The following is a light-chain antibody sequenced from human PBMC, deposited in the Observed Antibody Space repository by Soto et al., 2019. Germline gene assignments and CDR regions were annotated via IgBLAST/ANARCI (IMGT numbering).Light chain of an antibody. J-gene: IGKJ1*01. CDR3: QQYGTSPPWT. Sequence: EIVLTQSPGTLSLSPGDRATLSCRASRSVRSSFLAWYQHKPGQAPRLLMYGTSNRATGIPDRFSGSGSGTDFTLTISRLEAEDSAVYFCQQYGTSPPWTFGQGTKVEI. CDR2: GTS. CDR1: RSVRSSF. V-gene: IGKV3-20*01.